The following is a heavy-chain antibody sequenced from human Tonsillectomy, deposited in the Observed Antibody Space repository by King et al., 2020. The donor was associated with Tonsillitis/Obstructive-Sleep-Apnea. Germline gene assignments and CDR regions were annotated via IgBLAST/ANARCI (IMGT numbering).Heavy chain of an antibody. Sequence: QLQESGPGLVKPSETLSLTCTVSGGSISSSSYYWGWIRQPPGKGLEWIGSIYYSGSTYYNPSLKSRVTISVDTSKNQFSLKLSSVTAADTSVYYCARHVRYCSGGSCFMTGLDYWGQGTLVTVSS. V-gene: IGHV4-39*01. D-gene: IGHD2-15*01. CDR3: ARHVRYCSGGSCFMTGLDY. CDR2: IYYSGST. CDR1: GGSISSSSYY. J-gene: IGHJ4*02.